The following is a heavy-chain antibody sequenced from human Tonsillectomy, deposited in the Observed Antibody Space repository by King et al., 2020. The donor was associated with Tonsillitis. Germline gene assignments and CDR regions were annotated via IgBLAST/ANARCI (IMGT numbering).Heavy chain of an antibody. D-gene: IGHD4-17*01. Sequence: VQLVESGGGVVQPGRSLRLSCAASGFTFRTYAMHWVRQAPGKGLEWVAVISYDGSNKYYADSVKGRFTISRDNSKNTLYLRMNSLRAEDTAVYYCARDIDDYGDYVGYFDYWGQGTLVTVSS. CDR3: ARDIDDYGDYVGYFDY. CDR1: GFTFRTYA. CDR2: ISYDGSNK. V-gene: IGHV3-30-3*01. J-gene: IGHJ4*02.